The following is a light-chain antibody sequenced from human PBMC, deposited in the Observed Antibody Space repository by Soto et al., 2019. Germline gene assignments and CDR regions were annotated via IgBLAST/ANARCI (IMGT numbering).Light chain of an antibody. J-gene: IGKJ4*01. CDR3: QQLNSYPPT. V-gene: IGKV1-9*01. Sequence: IQLTQSPSSLSASIGDRVTITCRASQGISSYLAWYQQKPGKAPKLLIYAASTLQRGVPSRFSGSGSGTDFTLTISSLQPADFATYYCQQLNSYPPTFGGGTKVEIK. CDR2: AAS. CDR1: QGISSY.